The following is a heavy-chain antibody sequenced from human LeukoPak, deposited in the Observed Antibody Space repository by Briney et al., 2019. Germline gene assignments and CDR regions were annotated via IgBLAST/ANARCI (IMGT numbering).Heavy chain of an antibody. J-gene: IGHJ5*02. D-gene: IGHD2-21*02. CDR2: IIPIFGTA. V-gene: IGHV1-69*06. Sequence: SVKVSCKASGGTFSSNAISWVRQAPGQGLEWMGGIIPIFGTANYAQKFQGRVTITADKSTSTAYMELSSLRSEDTAVYYCARGGCGGDCSVYNWFDPWGQGTLVTVSS. CDR3: ARGGCGGDCSVYNWFDP. CDR1: GGTFSSNA.